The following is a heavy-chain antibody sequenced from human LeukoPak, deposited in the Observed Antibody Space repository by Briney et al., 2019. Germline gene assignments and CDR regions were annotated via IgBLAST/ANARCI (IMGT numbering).Heavy chain of an antibody. D-gene: IGHD3-10*01. Sequence: PGGSLRLSCAASGFTFSSYAMSWVRQAPGKGLEWVSAISGSGGSTYYADSVKGRFTISRDNSKNTLYLQMNSLRAEDTAVYYCARDLPDYYGSGISDYWGQGTLVTVSS. CDR3: ARDLPDYYGSGISDY. J-gene: IGHJ4*02. V-gene: IGHV3-23*01. CDR2: ISGSGGST. CDR1: GFTFSSYA.